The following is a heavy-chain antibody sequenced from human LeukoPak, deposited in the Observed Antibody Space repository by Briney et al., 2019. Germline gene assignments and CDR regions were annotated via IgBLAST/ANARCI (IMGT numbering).Heavy chain of an antibody. CDR1: GFTVSSNF. CDR3: ARDIYDIAADLPYYFDY. D-gene: IGHD6-13*01. CDR2: IYGGGST. Sequence: GGSLRLSCAASGFTVSSNFMAWVRQAPGKGLEWVSVIYGGGSTFYADSVKGRFTISRDNSKNTLYLQMNSLRAEDTAVYYCARDIYDIAADLPYYFDYWGQGTLVTVSS. J-gene: IGHJ4*02. V-gene: IGHV3-66*01.